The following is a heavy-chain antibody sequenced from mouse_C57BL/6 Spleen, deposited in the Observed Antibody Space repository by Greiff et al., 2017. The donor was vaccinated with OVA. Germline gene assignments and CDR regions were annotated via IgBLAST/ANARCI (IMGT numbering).Heavy chain of an antibody. CDR1: GYTFTSYW. Sequence: QVQLKQPGAELVKPGASVKMSCKASGYTFTSYWITWVKQRPGQGLEWIGDIYPGSGSTNYNEKFKSKATLTVDTSSSTAYMQLSSLTSEDSAVYYCAKGVGSSGLYYFDYWGQGTTLTVSS. CDR2: IYPGSGST. CDR3: AKGVGSSGLYYFDY. D-gene: IGHD3-2*02. J-gene: IGHJ2*01. V-gene: IGHV1-55*01.